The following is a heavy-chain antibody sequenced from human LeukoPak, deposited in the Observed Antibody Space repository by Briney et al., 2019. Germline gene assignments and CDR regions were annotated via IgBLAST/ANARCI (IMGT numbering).Heavy chain of an antibody. CDR2: ISSSSSTI. V-gene: IGHV3-48*01. CDR1: GFTFSSYS. J-gene: IGHJ6*02. CDR3: AKGGRFLEWLLTDYYYYGMDV. Sequence: QTGGSLRLSCAASGFTFSSYSMNWVRQAPGKGLEWVSYISSSSSTIYYADSVKGRFTISRDNSKNTLYLQMNSLRAEDTAVYYCAKGGRFLEWLLTDYYYYGMDVWGQGTTVTVSS. D-gene: IGHD3-3*01.